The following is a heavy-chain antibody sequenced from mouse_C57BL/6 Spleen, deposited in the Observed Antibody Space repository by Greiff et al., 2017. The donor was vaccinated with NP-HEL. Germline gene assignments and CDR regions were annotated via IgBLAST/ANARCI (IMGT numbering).Heavy chain of an antibody. V-gene: IGHV7-1*01. CDR3: ARDPPYYYGSSYGAMDY. CDR1: GFTFSDFY. D-gene: IGHD1-1*01. CDR2: SRNKANDYTT. Sequence: EVMLVESGGGLVQSGRSLRLSCATSGFTFSDFYMEWVRQAPGTGLEWIAASRNKANDYTTEYSASVKGRFIVSRDTSQSILYLQMNALRAEDTAIYYCARDPPYYYGSSYGAMDYWGQGTSVTVSS. J-gene: IGHJ4*01.